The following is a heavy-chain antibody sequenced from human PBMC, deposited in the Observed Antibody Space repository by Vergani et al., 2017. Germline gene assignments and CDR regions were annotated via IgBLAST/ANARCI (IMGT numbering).Heavy chain of an antibody. J-gene: IGHJ4*02. V-gene: IGHV3-13*01. D-gene: IGHD6-6*01. CDR3: ARARAARNFDY. Sequence: EVQLVESGGGLVKPGGSLRLSCAASGFTFSSYDMHWVRQATGKGLEWVSAIGTAGDTYYPGSVKGRFTISRENAKNSLYLQMNSLRAGDTAVYYCARARAARNFDYWGQGTLVTVSS. CDR1: GFTFSSYD. CDR2: IGTAGDT.